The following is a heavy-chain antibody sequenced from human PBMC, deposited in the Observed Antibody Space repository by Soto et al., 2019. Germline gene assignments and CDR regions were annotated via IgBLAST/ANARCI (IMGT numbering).Heavy chain of an antibody. Sequence: PGGSPRLSCSAPGLTFSSYAMHWVRQAPGKGLEYVSAISSNGGSTYYADSVKGRFTISRDNSKNTLYLQMSSLRAEDTAVYYCVKSLGHGNYYYYGMDVWGQGTTVTVSS. CDR3: VKSLGHGNYYYYGMDV. CDR2: ISSNGGST. CDR1: GLTFSSYA. V-gene: IGHV3-64D*06. D-gene: IGHD4-17*01. J-gene: IGHJ6*02.